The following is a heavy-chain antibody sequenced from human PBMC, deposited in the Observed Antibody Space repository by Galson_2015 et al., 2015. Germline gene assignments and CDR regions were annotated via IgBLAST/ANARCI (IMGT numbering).Heavy chain of an antibody. CDR3: ATYIGPRYCSGGGCPDASEI. CDR1: GFTVSSNY. D-gene: IGHD2-15*01. CDR2: IYSGGST. V-gene: IGHV3-53*01. Sequence: SLRLSCAASGFTVSSNYMSWVRQAPGKGLEWVSVIYSGGSTYYAASVEGRFTITIDNSKNTLYLQLNSLRAEDTAVYYCATYIGPRYCSGGGCPDASEIWGPGTTLTASS. J-gene: IGHJ3*02.